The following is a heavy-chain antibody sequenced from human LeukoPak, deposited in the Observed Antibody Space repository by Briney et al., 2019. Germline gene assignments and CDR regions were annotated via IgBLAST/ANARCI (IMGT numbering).Heavy chain of an antibody. CDR3: AGGVTLYYFDY. D-gene: IGHD2-21*02. V-gene: IGHV4-39*01. CDR2: IYYSGST. J-gene: IGHJ4*02. Sequence: SETLSLTCTVSGGSISSSSYYWGWIRQPPGKGLEWIGSIYYSGSTYYNPSLKSRVTISVDTSKNQFSLKLSSVTAADTAVYYCAGGVTLYYFDYWGQGTLVTVSS. CDR1: GGSISSSSYY.